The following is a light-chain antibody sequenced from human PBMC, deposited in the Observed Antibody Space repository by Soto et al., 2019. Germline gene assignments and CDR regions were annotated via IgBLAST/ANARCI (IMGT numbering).Light chain of an antibody. Sequence: DIVMTQSPDSLAVSLGERATINCKSSQSVLYSSNNKNYLAWYQQKPGQRPKLLIYWASTRESGVPDRFSGSGSRTDFTLTISSLQAEDVAVYYCQQYYSTPRTFGQGTKVEIK. V-gene: IGKV4-1*01. J-gene: IGKJ1*01. CDR3: QQYYSTPRT. CDR1: QSVLYSSNNKNY. CDR2: WAS.